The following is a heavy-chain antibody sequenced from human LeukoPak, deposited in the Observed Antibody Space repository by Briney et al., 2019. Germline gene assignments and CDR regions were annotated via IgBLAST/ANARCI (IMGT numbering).Heavy chain of an antibody. J-gene: IGHJ4*02. Sequence: PGRSLRLSCAASGFTFSSYGMHWVRQAPGKGLEWVAVIWYDGSNKCYADSVEGRFTISRDNSKNTLYLQMNSLRAEDTAVYYCARDPADCSSTSCSAEYYFDYWGQGTLVTVSS. V-gene: IGHV3-33*01. CDR1: GFTFSSYG. D-gene: IGHD2-2*01. CDR3: ARDPADCSSTSCSAEYYFDY. CDR2: IWYDGSNK.